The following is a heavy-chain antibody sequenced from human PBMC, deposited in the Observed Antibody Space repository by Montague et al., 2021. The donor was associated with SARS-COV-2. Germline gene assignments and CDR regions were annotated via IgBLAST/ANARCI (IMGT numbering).Heavy chain of an antibody. Sequence: SLRLSYAASVFTVSTNYMSWFRQAPGKGLDWISVIYSGGDTYYAHSLKGRFTISKDNSKNTLYLQMYSLRAEDTAVYYCARGGGLRNYGMDVWGQGTTVTVSS. CDR2: IYSGGDT. CDR1: VFTVSTNY. CDR3: ARGGGLRNYGMDV. D-gene: IGHD2-15*01. J-gene: IGHJ6*02. V-gene: IGHV3-53*01.